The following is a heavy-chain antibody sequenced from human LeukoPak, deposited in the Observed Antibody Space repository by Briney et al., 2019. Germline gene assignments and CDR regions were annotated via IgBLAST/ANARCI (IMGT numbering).Heavy chain of an antibody. Sequence: GGSLRLSYAASGFTFSSNWMSWVRQAPGKGLEWVANIKEDGSEKYYVDSVKGRFTISRDNAKNTLYLQMNSLRAEDTAVYYCARVGWGLQSKTNWFDPWGQGTLVTVSS. CDR2: IKEDGSEK. CDR1: GFTFSSNW. D-gene: IGHD4-11*01. CDR3: ARVGWGLQSKTNWFDP. J-gene: IGHJ5*02. V-gene: IGHV3-7*01.